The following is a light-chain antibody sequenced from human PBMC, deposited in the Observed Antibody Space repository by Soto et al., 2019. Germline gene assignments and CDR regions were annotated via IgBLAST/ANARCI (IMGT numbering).Light chain of an antibody. CDR2: AAS. CDR1: QTISSY. CDR3: QQSHSIPYT. J-gene: IGKJ2*01. V-gene: IGKV1-39*01. Sequence: DIQMTQSPSSLSASVGDRVTITCRASQTISSYLNWYQQEPGKAPKLLIYAASSLQSGVPSRFSGSGSGTDFTLTISSLQPEDFATCQQSHSIPYTFGQGTKLEIK.